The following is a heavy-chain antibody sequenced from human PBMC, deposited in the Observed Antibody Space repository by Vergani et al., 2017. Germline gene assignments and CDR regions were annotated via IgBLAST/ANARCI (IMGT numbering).Heavy chain of an antibody. CDR1: GFTLGDYA. Sequence: EVQLLESGGNLVQPGGSLRLSCSGSGFTLGDYAMTWVRQAPGKGLEWVAFIWSKPYGGTTEYAASVKGRFTISRDDSKSIAYLQMSSLKAEATAVYYCARDLIDDSYAYFDYWGQGTLVTVS. D-gene: IGHD3-16*01. CDR2: IWSKPYGGTT. J-gene: IGHJ4*02. V-gene: IGHV3-49*04. CDR3: ARDLIDDSYAYFDY.